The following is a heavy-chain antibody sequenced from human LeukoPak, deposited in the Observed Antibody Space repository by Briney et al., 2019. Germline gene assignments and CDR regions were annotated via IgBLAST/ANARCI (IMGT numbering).Heavy chain of an antibody. J-gene: IGHJ3*02. V-gene: IGHV1-2*02. Sequence: ASVKVSCKASGYSFTNYGITWVRQAPGQGLEWMGWINPNSGGTNYAQKFQGRVTMTRDTSISTAYMELSRLRSDDTAVYYCAREGGYAEVTDAFDIWGQGTMVTVSS. CDR1: GYSFTNYG. CDR2: INPNSGGT. D-gene: IGHD5-12*01. CDR3: AREGGYAEVTDAFDI.